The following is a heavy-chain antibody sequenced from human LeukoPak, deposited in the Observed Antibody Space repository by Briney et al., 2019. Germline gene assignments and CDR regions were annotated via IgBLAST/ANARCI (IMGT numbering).Heavy chain of an antibody. Sequence: ASVKVSCKASVGTFSSYAISWVRQAPGQGLEWMGGIIPIFGTANYAQKFQGRVTITADRSTSTAYMELSSLRSEGTAVYYCARTRAAATDAFDIWGQGTMVTVSS. CDR1: VGTFSSYA. CDR3: ARTRAAATDAFDI. CDR2: IIPIFGTA. J-gene: IGHJ3*02. D-gene: IGHD6-13*01. V-gene: IGHV1-69*06.